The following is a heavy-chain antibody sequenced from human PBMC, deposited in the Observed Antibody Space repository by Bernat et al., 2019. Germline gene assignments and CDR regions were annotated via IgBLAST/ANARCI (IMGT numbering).Heavy chain of an antibody. CDR1: GFTFSSSA. CDR3: ARAACAGFYYLIDY. Sequence: QAQLVESGGGVVQPGGSLRLSCEASGFTFSSSAMHWGRQAPGKGLEWVSIISYDGAKKHYADSVKGRFTVSRDNSKNTVYLQMNSLRTEDTAVYYCARAACAGFYYLIDYWGLGTLVTVSS. D-gene: IGHD2/OR15-2a*01. J-gene: IGHJ4*02. CDR2: ISYDGAKK. V-gene: IGHV3-30-3*01.